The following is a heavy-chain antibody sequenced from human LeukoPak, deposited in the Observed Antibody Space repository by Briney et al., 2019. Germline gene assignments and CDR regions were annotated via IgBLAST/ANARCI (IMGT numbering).Heavy chain of an antibody. J-gene: IGHJ3*02. CDR1: GGSVSSYY. D-gene: IGHD2-15*01. CDR2: VYYGGTT. CDR3: ARDCTGGSCYPPSDAFDI. Sequence: SETLSLTCTVSGGSVSSYYWSWVRQPPGQGLEWIGYVYYGGTTSYSPSLKSRVTMSIDRSKNQFSLTLFSVTAADTAIYYCARDCTGGSCYPPSDAFDIWGQGTKVTVSS. V-gene: IGHV4-59*02.